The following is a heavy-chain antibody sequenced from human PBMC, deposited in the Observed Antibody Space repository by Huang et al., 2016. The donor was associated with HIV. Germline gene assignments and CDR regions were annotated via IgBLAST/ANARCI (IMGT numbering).Heavy chain of an antibody. Sequence: QVQLQQWGAELLKPSATLSLTCAVSGGSFSGHYWTWVRQPPGRGLEWIGEISDSGSTTYNPSLKSRVTISGDTSQSQFSLKLNSVTAADTAIYYCARMFKYDSGGYWGNDAFDIWGQGTMVTVSS. CDR3: ARMFKYDSGGYWGNDAFDI. CDR1: GGSFSGHY. CDR2: ISDSGST. D-gene: IGHD3-22*01. V-gene: IGHV4-34*02. J-gene: IGHJ3*02.